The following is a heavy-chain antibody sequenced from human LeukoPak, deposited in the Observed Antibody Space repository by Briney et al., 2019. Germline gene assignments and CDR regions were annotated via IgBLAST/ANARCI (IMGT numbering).Heavy chain of an antibody. CDR1: GFTFSGYD. CDR2: IRYDGSNK. J-gene: IGHJ4*02. Sequence: HAGGSLRLSCAASGFTFSGYDMHWVRQAPGKGLEWVAFIRYDGSNKYYTDSVKGRFTISRDNSENTLYLQMNSLRPEDTAVYYCAKASAIDYWGQGTLVTVSS. CDR3: AKASAIDY. V-gene: IGHV3-30*02.